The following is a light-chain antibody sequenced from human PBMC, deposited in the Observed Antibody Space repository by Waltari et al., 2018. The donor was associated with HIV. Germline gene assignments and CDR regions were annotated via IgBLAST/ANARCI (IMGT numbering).Light chain of an antibody. V-gene: IGLV3-27*01. Sequence: SYELTQPSQVPVPPGQTARTTSSGVLLARKYIRRFQHKPGQAPLLIIYKDDVRPEGHPERFSGSSSGTTVTLTITGAQADDEADYYCYSATDDIQVFGGGTRLSVL. CDR1: LLARKY. CDR2: KDD. J-gene: IGLJ2*01. CDR3: YSATDDIQV.